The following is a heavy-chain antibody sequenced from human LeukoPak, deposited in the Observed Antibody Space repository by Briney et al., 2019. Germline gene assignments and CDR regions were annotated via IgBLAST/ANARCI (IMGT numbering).Heavy chain of an antibody. CDR2: IRYDGSNK. Sequence: GGSLRLSRAASGFTFSNAWMSWVRQAPGKGLEWVAFIRYDGSNKYYADSVKGRFTISRDNSKNTLYLQMNSLRAEDTAVYYCAKAIYSSSYYQIFDYWGQGTLVTVSS. CDR1: GFTFSNAW. D-gene: IGHD3-22*01. J-gene: IGHJ4*02. CDR3: AKAIYSSSYYQIFDY. V-gene: IGHV3-30*02.